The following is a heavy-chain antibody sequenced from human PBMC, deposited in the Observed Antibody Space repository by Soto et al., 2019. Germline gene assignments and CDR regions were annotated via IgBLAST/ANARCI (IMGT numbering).Heavy chain of an antibody. J-gene: IGHJ3*02. CDR3: AHSATVSDAFDI. CDR1: GFSLRISGVG. V-gene: IGHV2-5*02. Sequence: QITLKESGPPLVKPTQTLTLTCTFSGFSLRISGVGVGWIRQPPGKALEWLALIYWDDDKRYSPSLKSRLTITKDTSKNQVVLTMTNMDPVDTATYYGAHSATVSDAFDIWGQGTMVTVSS. CDR2: IYWDDDK. D-gene: IGHD2-15*01.